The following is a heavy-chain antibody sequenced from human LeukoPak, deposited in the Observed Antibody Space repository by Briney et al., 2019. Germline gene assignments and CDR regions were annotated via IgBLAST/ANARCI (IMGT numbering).Heavy chain of an antibody. CDR3: ARALHDSSGYYFDY. CDR1: GFTFSSRDW. Sequence: GGSLRLSCVASGFTFSSRDWVTWVRQAPGKGLEWVSSFSSSSDYIKYADSVKGRFTISRDNAKNSLDLQMTSLRAEDTAVYYCARALHDSSGYYFDYWGQGTLVTVSS. J-gene: IGHJ4*02. D-gene: IGHD3-22*01. V-gene: IGHV3-21*01. CDR2: FSSSSDYI.